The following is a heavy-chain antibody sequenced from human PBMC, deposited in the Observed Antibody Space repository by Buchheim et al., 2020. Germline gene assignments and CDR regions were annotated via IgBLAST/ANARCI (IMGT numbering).Heavy chain of an antibody. D-gene: IGHD6-19*01. CDR1: GFTVSSNY. CDR3: ARGAYSSGSYYYYYGMDV. J-gene: IGHJ6*02. V-gene: IGHV3-66*01. CDR2: IYSAGST. Sequence: EVQLVESGGGLVQPGGSLRLSCAASGFTVSSNYMSWVRQAPGKGLEWVSSIYSAGSTYYADSVKGRCTISRDNSKNTVYLQMKSLRAEDTAVYYCARGAYSSGSYYYYYGMDVWGQGTT.